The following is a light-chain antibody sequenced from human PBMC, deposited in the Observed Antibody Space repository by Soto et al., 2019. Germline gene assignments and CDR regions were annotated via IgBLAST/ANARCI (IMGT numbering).Light chain of an antibody. CDR2: DVN. CDR1: SSDVGYYNY. J-gene: IGLJ2*01. Sequence: QSALTQPRSVSGSPGQSVTISCTGTSSDVGYYNYVSWYQQHPGKAPKLMIYDVNKRPSGVPDRFSGSKSGNTASLTISGLQAEDEADYYCCSYAGSFTFDVFFGGGTKMTVL. CDR3: CSYAGSFTFDVF. V-gene: IGLV2-11*01.